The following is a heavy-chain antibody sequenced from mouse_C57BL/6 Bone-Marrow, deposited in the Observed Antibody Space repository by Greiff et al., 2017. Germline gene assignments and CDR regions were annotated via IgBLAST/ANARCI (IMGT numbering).Heavy chain of an antibody. Sequence: VQLQQSGAELVRPETSVKVSCKASGYAFTNYLIEWVKQRPGQGLEWIGVINPGSGGTNYNEKFKGKATLTADKSSSTAYMQLSSLTSEDSAVYFCARFYYYGSSLFDYWGQGTTLTVSS. CDR2: INPGSGGT. J-gene: IGHJ2*01. CDR1: GYAFTNYL. D-gene: IGHD1-1*01. V-gene: IGHV1-54*01. CDR3: ARFYYYGSSLFDY.